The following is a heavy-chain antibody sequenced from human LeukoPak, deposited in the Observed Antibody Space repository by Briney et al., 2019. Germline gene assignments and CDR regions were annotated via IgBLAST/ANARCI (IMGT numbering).Heavy chain of an antibody. CDR2: INPNSGGT. CDR3: KAIVGALEFDY. Sequence: GASVKVSCKASGYTFTGYYMHWVRQAPGQGLEWMGRINPNSGGTNYAQKFQGRVTMTRDTSISTAYMELSRLRSDDTAVYYCKAIVGALEFDYWGQGTLVTVSS. CDR1: GYTFTGYY. D-gene: IGHD1-26*01. J-gene: IGHJ4*02. V-gene: IGHV1-2*06.